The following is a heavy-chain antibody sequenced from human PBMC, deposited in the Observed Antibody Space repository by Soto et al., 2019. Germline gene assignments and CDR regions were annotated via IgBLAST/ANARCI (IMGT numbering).Heavy chain of an antibody. CDR2: IYYSGST. V-gene: IGHV4-30-4*01. J-gene: IGHJ5*02. D-gene: IGHD3-10*01. CDR1: GGSISSGDYY. Sequence: QVQLQESGPGLVKPSQTLSLTCTVSGGSISSGDYYWSWIRQPPGKGLEWIGYIYYSGSTYYNPSLKSRVTISVDTSKNQFSLKLSSVTAADTAVYYCARDGRAEELVEAGWFDPWGQGTLVTVSS. CDR3: ARDGRAEELVEAGWFDP.